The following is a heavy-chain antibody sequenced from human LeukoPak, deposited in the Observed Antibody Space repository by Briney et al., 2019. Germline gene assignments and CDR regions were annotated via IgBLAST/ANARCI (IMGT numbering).Heavy chain of an antibody. D-gene: IGHD4-17*01. V-gene: IGHV1-18*01. J-gene: IGHJ5*02. Sequence: GASVKVSCKASGYTFTSYAMNWVRQAPGQGLEWMGWISAYNGNTNYAQKLQGRVTMTTDTSTSTAYMELRSLRSDDTAVYYCARDSGSVTRGNWFDPWGQGTLVTVSS. CDR2: ISAYNGNT. CDR1: GYTFTSYA. CDR3: ARDSGSVTRGNWFDP.